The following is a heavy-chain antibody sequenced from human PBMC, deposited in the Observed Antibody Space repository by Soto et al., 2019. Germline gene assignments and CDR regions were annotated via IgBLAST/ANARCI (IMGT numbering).Heavy chain of an antibody. Sequence: QVQLVQSGAAVKKPGASVKVSCKVSGYTLTELSMHWVRQAPGKGLEWMGGFDPEDGETIYAQKLQGRVTMTEDTSTDTSYMDMSSLRSEDTAVNYCGTGLSLARSGWGLYYCGMDVWGQGTTVTVSS. CDR3: GTGLSLARSGWGLYYCGMDV. J-gene: IGHJ6*02. V-gene: IGHV1-24*01. CDR1: GYTLTELS. CDR2: FDPEDGET. D-gene: IGHD6-19*01.